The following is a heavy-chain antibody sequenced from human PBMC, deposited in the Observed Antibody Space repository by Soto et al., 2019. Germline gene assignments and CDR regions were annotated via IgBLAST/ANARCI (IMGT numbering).Heavy chain of an antibody. V-gene: IGHV3-74*01. CDR1: GFTFSSYW. J-gene: IGHJ4*02. D-gene: IGHD3-22*01. CDR2: INSDGSST. Sequence: GGSLRLSCAASGFTFSSYWMHWVRQAPGKGLVWVSRINSDGSSTSYADSVKGRFTISRDNAKNTLYLQMNSLRAEDTAVYYCARVNYYDSSGIPWYFDYWGQGTLVTVSS. CDR3: ARVNYYDSSGIPWYFDY.